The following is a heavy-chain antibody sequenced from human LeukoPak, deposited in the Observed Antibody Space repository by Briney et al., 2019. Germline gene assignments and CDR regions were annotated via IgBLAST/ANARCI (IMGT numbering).Heavy chain of an antibody. D-gene: IGHD2-15*01. Sequence: PGGSLRLSCVASGVTFSSYWMSWVRQAPGKGLEWVANIKQDGSEKYYVDSVKGQFTISRDNAKNSLYLQMNSLRAEDTAVYYCARALSGPRFFFDIRGQGTRVTVSS. CDR2: IKQDGSEK. CDR3: ARALSGPRFFFDI. CDR1: GVTFSSYW. V-gene: IGHV3-7*04. J-gene: IGHJ3*02.